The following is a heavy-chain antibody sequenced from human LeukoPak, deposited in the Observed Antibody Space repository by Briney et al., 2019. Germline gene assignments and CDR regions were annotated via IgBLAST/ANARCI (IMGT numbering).Heavy chain of an antibody. CDR2: ISGSGGST. CDR1: GFTFSIYA. CDR3: AKLGQMTTVTTSENY. D-gene: IGHD4-17*01. Sequence: GGSLRLSCAASGFTFSIYAMSWVRQAPGKGLEWVSAISGSGGSTYYADSVKGRFTISRDNSKNTLYLQMNSLRAEDTAVYYCAKLGQMTTVTTSENYWGQGTLVTVSS. J-gene: IGHJ4*02. V-gene: IGHV3-23*01.